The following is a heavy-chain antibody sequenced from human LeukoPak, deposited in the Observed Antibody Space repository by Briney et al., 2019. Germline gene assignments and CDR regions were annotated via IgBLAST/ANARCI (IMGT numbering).Heavy chain of an antibody. D-gene: IGHD3-16*01. CDR1: GGSISSYY. J-gene: IGHJ3*02. CDR3: ARGFRFSYAFDI. Sequence: PSETLSLTYTVSGGSISSYYWSWIRQPPGKGLEWIGYIYYSGSTNYNPSLKSRVTISVDTSKNQFSLKLSSVTAADTAVYYCARGFRFSYAFDIWGQGTMVTVSS. V-gene: IGHV4-59*01. CDR2: IYYSGST.